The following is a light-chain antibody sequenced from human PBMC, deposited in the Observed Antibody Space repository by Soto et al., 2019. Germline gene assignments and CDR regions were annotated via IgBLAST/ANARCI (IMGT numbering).Light chain of an antibody. J-gene: IGKJ2*01. CDR2: GAS. V-gene: IGKV3-20*01. Sequence: EIVLTQSPGTLSLSPGERATLSCRASQSVSSSYLAWYQQKPGQAPRLLIYGASSRATVLPDRFSGSGSVTDFTLTISRLEPEDVAGYYCQQYGSAPLYTFGQGTKLEIK. CDR1: QSVSSSY. CDR3: QQYGSAPLYT.